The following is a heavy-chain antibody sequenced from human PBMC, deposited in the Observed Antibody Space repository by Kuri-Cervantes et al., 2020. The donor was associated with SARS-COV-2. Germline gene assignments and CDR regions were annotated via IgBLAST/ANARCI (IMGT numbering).Heavy chain of an antibody. J-gene: IGHJ4*02. CDR2: INHSGST. D-gene: IGHD2-2*01. CDR3: ARGVLYCCSTSCSSYFDY. Sequence: SETLSLTCAVSGGSISRSNRWNWVRQPPGKGLEWIGEINHSGSTNYNPSLKSRVTISVDTSKNQFSLKLSSVTAADTAVYYCARGVLYCCSTSCSSYFDYWGQGTLVTVSS. CDR1: GGSISRSNR. V-gene: IGHV4-4*02.